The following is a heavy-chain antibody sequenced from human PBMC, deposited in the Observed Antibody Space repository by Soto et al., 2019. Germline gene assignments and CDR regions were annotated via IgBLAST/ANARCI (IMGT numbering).Heavy chain of an antibody. CDR1: GFSFDTYA. V-gene: IGHV3-23*01. Sequence: EAQLLESGGGLVQPGGSLRLSCAASGFSFDTYAMSWVRQAPGKGLEWVSRISGSGGNTYYADSVKGRFTISRDNSKNILYLQMTSLRAEDTALYYCAKLGMTTINRDYWGQGTKVTVSS. J-gene: IGHJ4*02. CDR3: AKLGMTTINRDY. D-gene: IGHD5-12*01. CDR2: ISGSGGNT.